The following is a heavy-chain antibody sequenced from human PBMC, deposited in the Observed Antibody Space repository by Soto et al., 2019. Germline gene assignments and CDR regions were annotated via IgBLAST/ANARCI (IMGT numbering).Heavy chain of an antibody. J-gene: IGHJ6*02. CDR2: IIPIFGTA. CDR3: ARAHQYDFWSGYYDYYYYYGMDV. D-gene: IGHD3-3*01. CDR1: GGTFSSYA. V-gene: IGHV1-69*01. Sequence: QVQLVQSGAEVKKPGSSVKVSCKASGGTFSSYAISWVRQAPGQGLEWMGGIIPIFGTANYAQKFQGRVTITADESTSTAYMELSSLRSEDTAVYYCARAHQYDFWSGYYDYYYYYGMDVWGQGTTVTVSS.